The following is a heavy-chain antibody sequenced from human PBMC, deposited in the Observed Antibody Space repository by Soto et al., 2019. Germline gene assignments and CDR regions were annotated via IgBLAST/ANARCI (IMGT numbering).Heavy chain of an antibody. CDR1: GFPISSPYS. V-gene: IGHV4-38-2*02. J-gene: IGHJ6*02. Sequence: PSETLSLTCLVSGFPISSPYSWGWIRQPPGKGLEWIGSISRTGTTSYSPSLTSRVSISVDTSKNQVSLKLTSVTAADTAVYFCARVTMVIRDSDHFGVDVWGHGTTVTVSS. CDR3: ARVTMVIRDSDHFGVDV. CDR2: ISRTGTT. D-gene: IGHD4-17*01.